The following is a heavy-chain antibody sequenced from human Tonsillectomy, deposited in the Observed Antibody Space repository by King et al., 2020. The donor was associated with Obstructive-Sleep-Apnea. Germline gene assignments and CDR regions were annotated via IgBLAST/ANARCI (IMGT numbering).Heavy chain of an antibody. CDR1: GFKFSTYS. D-gene: IGHD3-9*01. Sequence: VQLVESGGGLVKPGGSLRLSCAASGFKFSTYSMNWVRQAPGKGLEWVSSISSSSTYIYYADSLKGRFTISRDNAKNSLYLQMNSLRAEDTAVYYCARGDYDVLTGYYNVEPYYYYFGMDVWGQGTTVTVSS. CDR3: ARGDYDVLTGYYNVEPYYYYFGMDV. V-gene: IGHV3-21*01. CDR2: ISSSSTYI. J-gene: IGHJ6*02.